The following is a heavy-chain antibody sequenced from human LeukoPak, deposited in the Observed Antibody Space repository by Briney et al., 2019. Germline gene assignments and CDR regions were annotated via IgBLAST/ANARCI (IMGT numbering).Heavy chain of an antibody. D-gene: IGHD6-13*01. Sequence: GGSLRLSCAASGFTFSSYGMHWVRQAPGKGLEWVAFIRYDGSNKYYADSVKGRFTISRDNSKNTLYLQMNSLRAEDTAVYYCAKVSGYSSSWYAGRNYYYGMDVWGQGTTVTVSS. J-gene: IGHJ6*02. CDR1: GFTFSSYG. CDR3: AKVSGYSSSWYAGRNYYYGMDV. V-gene: IGHV3-30*02. CDR2: IRYDGSNK.